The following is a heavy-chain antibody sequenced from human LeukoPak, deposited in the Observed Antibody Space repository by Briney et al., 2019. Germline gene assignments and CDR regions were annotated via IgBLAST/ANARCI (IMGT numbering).Heavy chain of an antibody. D-gene: IGHD6-13*01. J-gene: IGHJ4*02. V-gene: IGHV3-23*01. CDR1: GFTFSSSD. CDR3: AKDFATAASDNTY. CDR2: ISNSGAAT. Sequence: PGGSLRLSCAASGFTFSSSDMSWVRQAPGKGLEWVSIISNSGAATYYADSVKGRFTISRDNSKNTLYLQLNSLRAEDTAVYYCAKDFATAASDNTYWGQGTLVTVSS.